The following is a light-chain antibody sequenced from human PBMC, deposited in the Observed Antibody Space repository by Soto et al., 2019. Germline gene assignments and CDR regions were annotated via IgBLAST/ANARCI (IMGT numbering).Light chain of an antibody. V-gene: IGKV1-5*03. CDR2: KAS. J-gene: IGKJ1*01. CDR3: QDYNSYSEA. Sequence: DIQMTQSPSTLSGSVGDIVTITCRASQTISSWLAWYQQKPGKAPKLLIYKASTLKSGVPSRFSGSGSGTEFTLTISSLQPDDFSTYYCQDYNSYSEACGQGTKVELK. CDR1: QTISSW.